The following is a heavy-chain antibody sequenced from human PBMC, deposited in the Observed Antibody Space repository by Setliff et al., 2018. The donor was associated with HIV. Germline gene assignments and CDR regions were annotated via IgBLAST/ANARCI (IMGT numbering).Heavy chain of an antibody. Sequence: PSETLSLTCAVSGYSISSGYYWGWIRQPPGKGLEWIGSIYHSGSTYYNPSLKSRVTISVDTSKNQFSLKLSSVTAADTAVYYCARGRSRWTYYNYMDVWGKGTTVTVSS. CDR2: IYHSGST. CDR3: ARGRSRWTYYNYMDV. CDR1: GYSISSGYY. V-gene: IGHV4-38-2*01. J-gene: IGHJ6*03. D-gene: IGHD6-13*01.